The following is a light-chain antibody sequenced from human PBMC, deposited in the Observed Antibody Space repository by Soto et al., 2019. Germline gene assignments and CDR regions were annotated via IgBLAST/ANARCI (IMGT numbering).Light chain of an antibody. CDR3: SSYTRSTTLVV. CDR2: DVT. Sequence: QSALTQPASVSGSPGQSITISCTGTSSDVGAYNYVSWYQQHPGKAPKLMIYDVTNRPSGVSSRFSGSKSGNTASLTISGLQAEEEAAYYCSSYTRSTTLVVFGGGTKLTVL. J-gene: IGLJ2*01. V-gene: IGLV2-14*01. CDR1: SSDVGAYNY.